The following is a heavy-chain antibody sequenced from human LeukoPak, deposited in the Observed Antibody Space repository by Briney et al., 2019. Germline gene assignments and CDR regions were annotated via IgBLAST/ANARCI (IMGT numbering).Heavy chain of an antibody. J-gene: IGHJ4*02. CDR2: INPNSGGT. D-gene: IGHD5-24*01. Sequence: GASVKVSCKASGYTFTGYYMHWVRQAPGQGLEWMGRINPNSGGTNYAQKFQGRVTMTRDTSISTAYMELSRLRSEDTAVYYCAREDEMATIRGYWGQGTLVTVSS. CDR3: AREDEMATIRGY. V-gene: IGHV1-2*06. CDR1: GYTFTGYY.